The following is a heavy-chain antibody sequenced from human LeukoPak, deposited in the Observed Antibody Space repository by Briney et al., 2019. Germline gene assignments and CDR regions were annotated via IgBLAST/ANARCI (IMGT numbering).Heavy chain of an antibody. D-gene: IGHD3-22*01. CDR1: GYSISSGYY. J-gene: IGHJ6*03. CDR3: ARILYFYHTSASRYYNYMDV. V-gene: IGHV4-38-2*02. Sequence: SETLSLTRSVSGYSISSGYYWGWIRQPPGKGLEWIGRIYYNEIGYYNPSLKSRVAISVDTSKNQFSLKLNSVTAADTAVYYCARILYFYHTSASRYYNYMDVWGKGTTVTVSS. CDR2: IYYNEIG.